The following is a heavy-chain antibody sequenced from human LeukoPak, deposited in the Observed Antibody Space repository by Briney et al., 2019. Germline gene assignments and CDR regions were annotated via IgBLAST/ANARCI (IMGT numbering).Heavy chain of an antibody. Sequence: PSETLSLTCTVSGGSISSYYWSWIRQPPGKGLEWIGYIYYSGSTNYNPYLKSRVTISVDTSKNRFSLKLSSVTAADTAVYYCARSTRREYYFDYWGQGTLVTVSS. CDR1: GGSISSYY. D-gene: IGHD3-10*01. CDR3: ARSTRREYYFDY. V-gene: IGHV4-59*01. CDR2: IYYSGST. J-gene: IGHJ4*02.